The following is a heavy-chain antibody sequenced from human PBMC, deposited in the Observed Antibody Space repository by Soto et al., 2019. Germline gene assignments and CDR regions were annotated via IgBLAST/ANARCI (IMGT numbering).Heavy chain of an antibody. Sequence: QVQLVQSGAEVKKPGSSVKVSCKVSGGTFSSHSINWVRQAPGQGPEWMGGIIPIFGTENYAQKFQGRVTITADESTSTAYMELSSLTSEDTALYLCSTSVYCSTTRCYYYYGLDVWGQGTTVIVSS. CDR1: GGTFSSHS. D-gene: IGHD2-2*01. V-gene: IGHV1-69*01. CDR3: STSVYCSTTRCYYYYGLDV. J-gene: IGHJ6*02. CDR2: IIPIFGTE.